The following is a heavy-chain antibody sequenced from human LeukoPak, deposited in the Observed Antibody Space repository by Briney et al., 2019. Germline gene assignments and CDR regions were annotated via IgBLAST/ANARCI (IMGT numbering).Heavy chain of an antibody. J-gene: IGHJ6*02. Sequence: PGRSLRLSCAASGFTFDDYAMHWVRQAPGKGLEWVSGISWNSGSIGYADSVKGRFTISRDNAKNSLYLQMNSLRAEDTALYYGAKDIRGGYSSSSFYLYYYYGMDVWGQGTTVTVSS. V-gene: IGHV3-9*01. D-gene: IGHD6-6*01. CDR3: AKDIRGGYSSSSFYLYYYYGMDV. CDR1: GFTFDDYA. CDR2: ISWNSGSI.